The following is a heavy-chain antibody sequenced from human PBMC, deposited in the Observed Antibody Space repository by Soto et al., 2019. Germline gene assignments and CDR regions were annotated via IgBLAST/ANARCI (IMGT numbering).Heavy chain of an antibody. CDR2: IKQDGSEK. Sequence: GGSLRLSCAASGYTFSSYWMTWVRQAPGKGLEWVASIKQDGSEKNYVDSVKGRFTISRDNAKNSLYLQMNSLRAEDTAVYYCAGDFKKGSYLDYWGQGTLVTVSS. J-gene: IGHJ4*02. CDR1: GYTFSSYW. V-gene: IGHV3-7*03. D-gene: IGHD3-10*01. CDR3: AGDFKKGSYLDY.